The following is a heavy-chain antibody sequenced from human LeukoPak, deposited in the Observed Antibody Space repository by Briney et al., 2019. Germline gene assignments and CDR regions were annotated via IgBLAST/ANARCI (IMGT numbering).Heavy chain of an antibody. J-gene: IGHJ4*02. CDR1: GYTFTSYY. V-gene: IGHV1-46*03. CDR3: ARYSSGWYGSFDY. CDR2: INPSGGST. D-gene: IGHD6-19*01. Sequence: ASVKASCKASGYTFTSYYMHWARQAPGQGLEWMGIINPSGGSTSYAQKFQGRVTMTRDTSTSTVYMELSSLRSEDTAVYYCARYSSGWYGSFDYWGQGTLVTVSS.